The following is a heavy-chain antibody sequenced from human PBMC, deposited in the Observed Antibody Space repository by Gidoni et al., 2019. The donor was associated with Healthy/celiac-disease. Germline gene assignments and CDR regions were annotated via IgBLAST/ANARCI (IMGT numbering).Heavy chain of an antibody. CDR2: IYYSRST. J-gene: IGHJ3*02. CDR3: ASSTMIDAFDI. D-gene: IGHD3-22*01. CDR1: VGSISSSSYY. Sequence: QLQPQESGPGLVKPSETLSLTCTVPVGSISSSSYYWGWIRQPPGKGLEWIGSIYYSRSTYYSPSLKSRVTISVDTSKNQFSLKLSSVTAADTAVYYCASSTMIDAFDIWGQGTMVTVSS. V-gene: IGHV4-39*01.